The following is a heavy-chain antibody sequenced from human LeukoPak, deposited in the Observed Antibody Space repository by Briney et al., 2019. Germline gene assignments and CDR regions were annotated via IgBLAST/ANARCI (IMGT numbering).Heavy chain of an antibody. V-gene: IGHV3-23*01. CDR1: GFTFSDYY. CDR3: AKDNDDYGDYRGARSFDY. D-gene: IGHD4-17*01. Sequence: GGSLRLSCAASGFTFSDYYMSWIRQAPGKGLEWVSAISGSGGSTYYADSVKGRFTISRDNSKNTLYLQMNSLRAEDTAVYYCAKDNDDYGDYRGARSFDYWGQGTLVTVSS. J-gene: IGHJ4*02. CDR2: ISGSGGST.